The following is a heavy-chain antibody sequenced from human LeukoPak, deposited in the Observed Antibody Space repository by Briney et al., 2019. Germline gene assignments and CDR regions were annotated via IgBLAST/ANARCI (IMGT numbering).Heavy chain of an antibody. CDR2: IYYSGST. CDR1: GGSISSGGYY. J-gene: IGHJ2*01. CDR3: ARDRGSGSYYNGYWYFDL. Sequence: SETLSLTCTVSGGSISSGGYYWSWIRQHPGKGLEWFGYIYYSGSTYYNPSLKSRVTISVDTSKNQFSLKLSSVTAADTAVYYCARDRGSGSYYNGYWYFDLWGRGTLVTVSS. V-gene: IGHV4-31*03. D-gene: IGHD3-10*01.